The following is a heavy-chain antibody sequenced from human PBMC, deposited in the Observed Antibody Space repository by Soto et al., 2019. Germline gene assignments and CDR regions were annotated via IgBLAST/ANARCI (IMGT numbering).Heavy chain of an antibody. CDR2: IIPIFGTA. V-gene: IGHV1-69*13. J-gene: IGHJ6*02. D-gene: IGHD2-21*02. CDR1: GGTFSSYA. CDR3: ARGTVVVTAIRRYYYGMDV. Sequence: GASVKVSCKASGGTFSSYAISWVRQAPGQGLEWMGGIIPIFGTANYAQKFQGRVTITADESTSTAYMELSSLGSEDTAVYYCARGTVVVTAIRRYYYGMDVWGQGTTVTVSS.